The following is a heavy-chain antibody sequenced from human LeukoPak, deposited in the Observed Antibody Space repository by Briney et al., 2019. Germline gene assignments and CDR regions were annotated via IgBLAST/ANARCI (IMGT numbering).Heavy chain of an antibody. Sequence: PGRSLRLSCAASGFTFSSYGMHWVRQAPGKGLEWVAFIRYDGSNKYYADSVKGRFTISRDNSKNTLYLQMNSLRAEDTAVYYCAKERPNCSSTSCYPDYWGQGTLVTVSS. D-gene: IGHD2-2*01. CDR1: GFTFSSYG. V-gene: IGHV3-30*02. J-gene: IGHJ4*02. CDR3: AKERPNCSSTSCYPDY. CDR2: IRYDGSNK.